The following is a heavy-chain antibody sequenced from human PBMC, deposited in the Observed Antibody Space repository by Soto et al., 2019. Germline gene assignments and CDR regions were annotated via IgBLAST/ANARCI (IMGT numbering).Heavy chain of an antibody. D-gene: IGHD6-25*01. Sequence: QVQLVQSGAEVKKPGASVKVSCKASGYTFTSYDINWVRQATGQGLEWMGWMNPSSGNTGYAQKFQGRVTMTRDTSMRTAYMELGSLRSEDTAVYYCAGAESGTWYWYFDLWGRGTLVTVSS. V-gene: IGHV1-8*01. CDR2: MNPSSGNT. CDR3: AGAESGTWYWYFDL. J-gene: IGHJ2*01. CDR1: GYTFTSYD.